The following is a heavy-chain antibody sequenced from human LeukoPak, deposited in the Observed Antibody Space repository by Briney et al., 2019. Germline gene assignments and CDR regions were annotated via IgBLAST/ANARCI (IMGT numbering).Heavy chain of an antibody. V-gene: IGHV3-23*01. J-gene: IGHJ4*02. CDR1: GFTFSNYA. D-gene: IGHD5-24*01. Sequence: PGGSLRLSCAASGFTFSNYAMNWVRQAPGKGLEWVSTISGSSDSTFYADSVKGRFTISRDNSKNTLYLQMNSLRAQDTAVYYCARERRWLQTYDFDYWGQGTLVTVSS. CDR2: ISGSSDST. CDR3: ARERRWLQTYDFDY.